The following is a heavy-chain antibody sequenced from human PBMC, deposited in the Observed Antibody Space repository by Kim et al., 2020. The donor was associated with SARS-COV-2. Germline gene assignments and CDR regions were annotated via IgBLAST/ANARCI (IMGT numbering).Heavy chain of an antibody. CDR3: ARALGYCTNGVCRSYYFDY. D-gene: IGHD2-8*01. V-gene: IGHV4-59*01. Sequence: SRVTISVDTSRNQFSLKLSSVTAADTAVYYCARALGYCTNGVCRSYYFDYWGQGTLVTVSS. J-gene: IGHJ4*02.